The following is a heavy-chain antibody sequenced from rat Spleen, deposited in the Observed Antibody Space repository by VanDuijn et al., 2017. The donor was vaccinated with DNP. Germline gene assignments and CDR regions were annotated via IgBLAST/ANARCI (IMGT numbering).Heavy chain of an antibody. V-gene: IGHV2S8*01. J-gene: IGHJ3*01. CDR1: GFSITSYG. CDR2: ISSGGNT. D-gene: IGHD1-3*01. CDR3: TRPNYGSPFAY. Sequence: QVQLKESGPGLVQPSQTLSLTCTVSGFSITSYGVSWFRQPPGKGLEWIAAISSGGNTYYNSSLKSRLTISRDTSKSQVFLKMNSLQTEDTAIYFCTRPNYGSPFAYWGQGTLVTVSS.